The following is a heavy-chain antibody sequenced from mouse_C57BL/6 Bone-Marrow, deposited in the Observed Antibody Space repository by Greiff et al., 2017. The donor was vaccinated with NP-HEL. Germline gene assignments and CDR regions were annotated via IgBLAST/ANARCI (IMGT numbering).Heavy chain of an antibody. CDR1: GYTFTSYW. CDR2: IHPNSGST. D-gene: IGHD2-4*01. J-gene: IGHJ3*01. CDR3: ARSPPNYYDYAPFAY. V-gene: IGHV1-64*01. Sequence: QVQLQQPGAELVKPGASVKLSCKASGYTFTSYWMHWVKQRPGQGLEWIGMIHPNSGSTNYNEKFKSKATLTVDKSSSKAYMQLSSLTSEDSADYYCARSPPNYYDYAPFAYWGQGTLVTVSA.